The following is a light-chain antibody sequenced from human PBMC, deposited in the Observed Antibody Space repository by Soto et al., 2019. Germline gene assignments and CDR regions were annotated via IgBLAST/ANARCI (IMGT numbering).Light chain of an antibody. J-gene: IGLJ2*01. V-gene: IGLV1-40*01. CDR3: QSYDSSLSGVV. CDR2: DNT. Sequence: QSVLTQPPSLSGTPGQRVTISCSGSSSNIGGNTVHWYQHLPGTAPKLLIYDNTNRPSGVPDRFSGSKSGTSASLAISGLQSDDEADYYCQSYDSSLSGVVFGGGTKLTVL. CDR1: SSNIGGNT.